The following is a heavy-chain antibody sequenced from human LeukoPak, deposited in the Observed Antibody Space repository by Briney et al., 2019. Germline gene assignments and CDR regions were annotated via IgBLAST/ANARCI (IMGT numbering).Heavy chain of an antibody. CDR3: ARAPPVVVPAAMH. CDR2: INPNSGGT. V-gene: IGHV1-2*02. CDR1: GCTFTGYY. Sequence: ASVKVSCKASGCTFTGYYMHWVRQAPGQGLEWMGWINPNSGGTNYAQKFQGRVTMTRDTSISTAYMELSRLRSDDTAVYYCARAPPVVVPAAMHWGQGTLVTVSS. J-gene: IGHJ4*02. D-gene: IGHD2-2*01.